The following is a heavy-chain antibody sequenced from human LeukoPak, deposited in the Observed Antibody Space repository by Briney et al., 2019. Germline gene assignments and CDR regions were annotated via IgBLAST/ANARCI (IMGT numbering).Heavy chain of an antibody. CDR3: ARHVYYYDSSGYWSSDAFDI. CDR1: GGSFSGYY. J-gene: IGHJ3*02. Sequence: SETLSLTCAVYGGSFSGYYWSWIRQPPGKGLEWIGEINHSGSANYNPSLKSRVTISVDTSKNQFSLRLSSVTAADTAVYYCARHVYYYDSSGYWSSDAFDIWGQGTMVTVSS. CDR2: INHSGSA. D-gene: IGHD3-22*01. V-gene: IGHV4-34*01.